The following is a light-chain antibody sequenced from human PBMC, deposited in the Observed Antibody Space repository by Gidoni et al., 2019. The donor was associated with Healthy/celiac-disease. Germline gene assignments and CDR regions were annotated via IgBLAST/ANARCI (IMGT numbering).Light chain of an antibody. CDR1: QGISSY. J-gene: IGKJ2*01. CDR3: QQLNSYPRT. V-gene: IGKV1-9*01. Sequence: DIQLTQSPSFLSASVGDRVTITCRASQGISSYLAWYTQKPGKAPKLLIYAASTLQSGVPSRFSGSGSGTEFTLTISSLQPEDYATYYCQQLNSYPRTFXXXTKLEIK. CDR2: AAS.